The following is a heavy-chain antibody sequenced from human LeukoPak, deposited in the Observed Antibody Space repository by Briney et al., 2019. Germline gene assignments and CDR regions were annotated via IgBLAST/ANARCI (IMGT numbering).Heavy chain of an antibody. CDR2: ISNDGGGT. D-gene: IGHD5-18*01. Sequence: GGSLRLSCAASGFIFNNYGPIWVRQAPGKGLEWVSAISNDGGGTQYADFVEGRFTISRDNSKNTLFLQMSSLRAEDTALYYCGKTTVGYSSGQKPAWPVDYWGQGTLVTVSS. CDR1: GFIFNNYG. V-gene: IGHV3-23*01. CDR3: GKTTVGYSSGQKPAWPVDY. J-gene: IGHJ4*02.